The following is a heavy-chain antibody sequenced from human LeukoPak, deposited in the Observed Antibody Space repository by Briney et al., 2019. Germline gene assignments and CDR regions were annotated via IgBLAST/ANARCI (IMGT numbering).Heavy chain of an antibody. CDR1: GGSFSGYY. D-gene: IGHD5-18*01. V-gene: IGHV4-34*01. Sequence: SETLSLTCAVYGGSFSGYYWSWIRQPSGKGLEWIGEINHSGSTNYNPSLKSRVTISVDTSKNQFSLKLSSVTAADTAVYYCARRGYSYGGRASRRTSFDYWGQGTLVTVSS. J-gene: IGHJ4*02. CDR3: ARRGYSYGGRASRRTSFDY. CDR2: INHSGST.